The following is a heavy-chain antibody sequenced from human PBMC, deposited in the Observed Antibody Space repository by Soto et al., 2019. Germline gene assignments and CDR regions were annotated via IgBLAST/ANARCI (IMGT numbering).Heavy chain of an antibody. CDR2: IYYSGST. D-gene: IGHD3-3*01. J-gene: IGHJ5*02. Sequence: SETLSLTCTVSGGSISSGDYYWSWIRQPPGKGLEWIGYIYYSGSTYYNPSLKSRVTISVDTSKNQFSLKLSSVTAADTAVYYCARGYYDFWSGYYFRAANWFDPWGQGTLVTVSS. V-gene: IGHV4-30-4*01. CDR3: ARGYYDFWSGYYFRAANWFDP. CDR1: GGSISSGDYY.